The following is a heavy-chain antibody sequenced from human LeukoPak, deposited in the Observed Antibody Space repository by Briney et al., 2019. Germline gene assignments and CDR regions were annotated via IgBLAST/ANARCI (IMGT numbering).Heavy chain of an antibody. Sequence: ASVKVSCKASGGTFSSYAISWVRQAPGQGLEWMGGIIPIFGTANYAQKFQGRVTITADESTSTAYMELSSLRSEDTAVYYCARYHYYYYGMDVWGQGTTVTVSS. J-gene: IGHJ6*02. V-gene: IGHV1-69*01. CDR2: IIPIFGTA. CDR3: ARYHYYYYGMDV. CDR1: GGTFSSYA.